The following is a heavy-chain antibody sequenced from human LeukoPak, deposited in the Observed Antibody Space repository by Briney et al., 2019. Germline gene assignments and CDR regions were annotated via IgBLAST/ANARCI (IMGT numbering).Heavy chain of an antibody. CDR3: ARDLPPYYGSGSYDYYYYGMDV. D-gene: IGHD3-10*01. V-gene: IGHV4-30-4*01. CDR1: GGSISSGDYY. J-gene: IGHJ6*04. Sequence: SETLSLTCTVSGGSISSGDYYWSWIRQPPGKGLEWIGYIYYGGSTYYNPSLKSRVTISVDTSKNQFSLKLSSVTAADTAVYYCARDLPPYYGSGSYDYYYYGMDVWGKGTTVTVSS. CDR2: IYYGGST.